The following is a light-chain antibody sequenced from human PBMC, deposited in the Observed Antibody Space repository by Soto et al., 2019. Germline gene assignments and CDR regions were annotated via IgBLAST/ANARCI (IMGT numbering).Light chain of an antibody. CDR1: QSISSY. V-gene: IGKV3-11*01. CDR2: NAF. J-gene: IGKJ3*01. Sequence: EIVLTQSPATLSLSPGKTATLSCRTSQSISSYLAWYQQKPGQAPRLLIYNAFNRATGIPARFSGGGSGTDFTLTISSLEPEDFAVYYCQQRSNWPQFTFGPGTKVDIK. CDR3: QQRSNWPQFT.